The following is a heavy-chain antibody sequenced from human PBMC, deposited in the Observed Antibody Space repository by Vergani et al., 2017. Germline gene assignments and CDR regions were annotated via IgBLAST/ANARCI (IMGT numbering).Heavy chain of an antibody. J-gene: IGHJ5*02. Sequence: EVQLVESGGGLVQPGGSLTLSCTASGFTFSNYWMQWVRQAPGKGLMWVSRINSDGDSTSYADSVKGRFTISRDNAKNTLYLQMDSLRAEDTAVYYCARDWGGENWFDPWGQGTLVTVSS. D-gene: IGHD3-16*01. CDR2: INSDGDST. CDR1: GFTFSNYW. V-gene: IGHV3-74*01. CDR3: ARDWGGENWFDP.